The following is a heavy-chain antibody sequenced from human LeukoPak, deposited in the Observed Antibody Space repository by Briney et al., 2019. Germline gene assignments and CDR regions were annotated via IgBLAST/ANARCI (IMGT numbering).Heavy chain of an antibody. D-gene: IGHD1-14*01. CDR3: ARDQEPGAFDI. CDR1: GYTFTGYY. CDR2: INPNSGGT. J-gene: IGHJ3*02. V-gene: IGHV1-2*02. Sequence: GPSVKVSCKASGYTFTGYYVHWVRQAPGQGLECMGWINPNSGGTNYAQKFQGRVTMTRDTSISTAYMELSRLRSEDTAVYYCARDQEPGAFDIWGEGTMVSVSS.